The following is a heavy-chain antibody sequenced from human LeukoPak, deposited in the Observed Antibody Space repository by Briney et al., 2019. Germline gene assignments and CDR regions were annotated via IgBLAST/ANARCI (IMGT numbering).Heavy chain of an antibody. CDR2: ISAYNGNT. CDR1: GYTFTSYG. Sequence: GASVKFSCKASGYTFTSYGISWVRQAPGQGLEWIGWISAYNGNTNYAQKLQGRVTMTTDTSTSTAYMELRSLRSDDTAVYYCARLYDFWSGYYTPDDYWGQGTLVTVSS. V-gene: IGHV1-18*01. D-gene: IGHD3-3*01. CDR3: ARLYDFWSGYYTPDDY. J-gene: IGHJ4*02.